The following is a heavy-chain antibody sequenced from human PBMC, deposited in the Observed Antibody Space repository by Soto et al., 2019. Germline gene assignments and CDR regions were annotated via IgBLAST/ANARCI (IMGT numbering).Heavy chain of an antibody. Sequence: EVHVVESGGGLVQPGGSLRLSCEASGATFANYWMHWVRQVPGKGLVWVSRISNDGSDITYADSVKGRFTASRDNTKNMVFLHMNNLSVEDTAVYYCTRDIPHTWFDSWGQGPLVTVSS. V-gene: IGHV3-74*01. CDR3: TRDIPHTWFDS. D-gene: IGHD2-21*01. CDR2: ISNDGSDI. J-gene: IGHJ5*01. CDR1: GATFANYW.